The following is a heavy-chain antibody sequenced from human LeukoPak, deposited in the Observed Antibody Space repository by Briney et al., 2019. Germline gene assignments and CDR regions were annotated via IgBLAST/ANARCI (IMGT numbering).Heavy chain of an antibody. D-gene: IGHD3-9*01. CDR1: GGSISSFY. Sequence: PSETLSLTCTVSGGSISSFYWNWIRQPPGKGLEWIAYIYHSGDTRYNPSLKSRVTISEDTSKNQFSLKLSSVTAADTAVYYCAGDNPPYHDIFDYWGQGALVTVSS. CDR3: AGDNPPYHDIFDY. J-gene: IGHJ4*02. CDR2: IYHSGDT. V-gene: IGHV4-59*01.